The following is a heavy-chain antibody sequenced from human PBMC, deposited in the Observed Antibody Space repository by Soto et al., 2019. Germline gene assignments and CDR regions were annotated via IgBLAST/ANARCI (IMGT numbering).Heavy chain of an antibody. D-gene: IGHD3-22*01. Sequence: QVQLVQSGAEVKKPGSSVKVSCKASGGTFSSYAISWVRQAPGQGLEWMGGIIPIFGTANYAQKFQGRVTITADESTSTAYTELSSLRSEDTAVYYCARVPMIVVVQDNWFDPWGQGTLVTVSS. CDR1: GGTFSSYA. V-gene: IGHV1-69*01. CDR2: IIPIFGTA. J-gene: IGHJ5*02. CDR3: ARVPMIVVVQDNWFDP.